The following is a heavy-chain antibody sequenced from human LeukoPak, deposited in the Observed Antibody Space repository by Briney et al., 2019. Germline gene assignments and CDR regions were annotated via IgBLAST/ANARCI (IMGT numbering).Heavy chain of an antibody. CDR2: IYYSGST. CDR1: GGSISSYY. J-gene: IGHJ4*02. D-gene: IGHD5-18*01. V-gene: IGHV4-59*01. Sequence: SQTLSLTCTVSGGSISSYYWSWIRQPPGKGLEWIGYIYYSGSTNYNPSLKSRVTISVDTSKNQFSLKLSSVTAADTAVYYCARGLNSYGYDYWGQGTLVTVSS. CDR3: ARGLNSYGYDY.